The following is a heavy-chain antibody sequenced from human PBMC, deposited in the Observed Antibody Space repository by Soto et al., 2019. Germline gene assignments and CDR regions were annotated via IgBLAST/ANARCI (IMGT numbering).Heavy chain of an antibody. CDR3: ARLPLGYDAFDI. D-gene: IGHD2-15*01. CDR1: GFACSSHS. V-gene: IGHV3-21*01. J-gene: IGHJ3*02. CDR2: ISSSSSYI. Sequence: PGGALRLSGRRSGFACSSHSTKWVRQAPGKGLEWVSSISSSSSYIYYADSVKGRFTISRDNAKNSLYLQMNSLRAEDTAVYYCARLPLGYDAFDIWGQATMVTLSS.